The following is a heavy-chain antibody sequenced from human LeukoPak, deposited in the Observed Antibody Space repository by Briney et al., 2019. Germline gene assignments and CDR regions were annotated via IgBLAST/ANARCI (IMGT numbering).Heavy chain of an antibody. D-gene: IGHD3-3*01. CDR1: GYSISSSYY. V-gene: IGHV4-4*07. J-gene: IGHJ4*02. CDR2: IYTSGST. CDR3: ARVGENDYFDY. Sequence: SETLSLTCTVSGYSISSSYYWSWIRQPAGKGLEWIGRIYTSGSTNYNPSLKSRVTMSVDTSKNQFSLKLSSVTAADTAVYYCARVGENDYFDYWGQGTLVTVSS.